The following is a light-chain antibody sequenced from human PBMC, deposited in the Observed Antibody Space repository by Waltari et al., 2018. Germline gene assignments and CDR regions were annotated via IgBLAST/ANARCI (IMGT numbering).Light chain of an antibody. Sequence: QLVLTQSPPASASLGASVKLTCTLSSGHTNYAIAWHQQQPGKGPRYLMKVNRDGSHYKGDGIPDRFSGSISGAERYLTSSSLQSEDEADYYCQTWGPGIRVFGGGTKVTVL. CDR2: VNRDGSH. CDR3: QTWGPGIRV. CDR1: SGHTNYA. V-gene: IGLV4-69*01. J-gene: IGLJ3*02.